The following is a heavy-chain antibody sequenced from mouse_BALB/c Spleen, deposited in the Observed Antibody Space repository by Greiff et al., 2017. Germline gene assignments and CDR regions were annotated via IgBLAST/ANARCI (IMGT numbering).Heavy chain of an antibody. CDR1: GFNIKDTY. J-gene: IGHJ3*01. CDR2: IDPANGNT. V-gene: IGHV14-3*02. D-gene: IGHD2-4*01. CDR3: ARRGMITLFAY. Sequence: VQLKESGAELVKPGASVKLSCTASGFNIKDTYMHWVKQRPEQGLEWIGRIDPANGNTKYDPKFQGKATITADTSSNTAYLQLSSLTSEDTAVYYCARRGMITLFAYWGQGTLVTVSA.